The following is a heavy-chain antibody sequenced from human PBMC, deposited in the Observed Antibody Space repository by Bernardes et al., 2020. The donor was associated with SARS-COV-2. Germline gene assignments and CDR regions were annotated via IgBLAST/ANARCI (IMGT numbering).Heavy chain of an antibody. CDR1: GFTFSSSW. V-gene: IGHV3-74*01. Sequence: GGSLRLSCAASGFTFSSSWMHWVRQAPGKGLVWVSRINPDGTSTSYADSVKGRFTISRDNAKNTLYLQMNSLRADDTAVYYCARDLGYCTNGVCSPWGQGTLVTVSS. J-gene: IGHJ5*02. D-gene: IGHD2-8*01. CDR2: INPDGTST. CDR3: ARDLGYCTNGVCSP.